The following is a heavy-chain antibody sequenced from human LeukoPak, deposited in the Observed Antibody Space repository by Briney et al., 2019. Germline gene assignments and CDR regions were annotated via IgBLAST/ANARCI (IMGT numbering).Heavy chain of an antibody. D-gene: IGHD6-25*01. CDR3: ARVTSSGGYYFDY. CDR1: GYSISSGYY. Sequence: SETLSLTCAVSGYSISSGYYWGWIWQPPGKGLEWIGSIYHSGSTYYNPSLKSRVTISVDTSKNQFSLKLSSVTAADTAVYYCARVTSSGGYYFDYWGQGTLVTVSS. V-gene: IGHV4-38-2*01. CDR2: IYHSGST. J-gene: IGHJ4*02.